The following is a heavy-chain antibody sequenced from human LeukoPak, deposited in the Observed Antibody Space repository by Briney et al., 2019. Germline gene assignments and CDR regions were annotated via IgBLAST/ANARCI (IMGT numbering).Heavy chain of an antibody. CDR1: GFTLSSYS. D-gene: IGHD2-2*01. Sequence: GGSLRLSSAASGFTLSSYSMNSVPQAPRKGLGWVSSINSSSSYIYYADSVKGRFTISRDNAKNSLYLQMNSLRAEDTAVYYCARGGTYQPLLGYWGQGTLVTVSS. CDR3: ARGGTYQPLLGY. CDR2: INSSSSYI. J-gene: IGHJ4*02. V-gene: IGHV3-21*01.